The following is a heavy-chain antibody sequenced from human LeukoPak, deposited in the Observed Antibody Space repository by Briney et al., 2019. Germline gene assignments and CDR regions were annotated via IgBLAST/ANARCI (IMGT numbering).Heavy chain of an antibody. J-gene: IGHJ4*02. D-gene: IGHD2-21*02. CDR3: ARVRAVTAPFDY. CDR2: IYSGGST. Sequence: GGSLRLSCAASGFTLSSNYMSWVRQAPGKGLEWVSVIYSGGSTYYADSVKGRFTISRDNSKNTLYLQMNSLRAEDTAVYYCARVRAVTAPFDYWGQGTLVTVSS. CDR1: GFTLSSNY. V-gene: IGHV3-66*01.